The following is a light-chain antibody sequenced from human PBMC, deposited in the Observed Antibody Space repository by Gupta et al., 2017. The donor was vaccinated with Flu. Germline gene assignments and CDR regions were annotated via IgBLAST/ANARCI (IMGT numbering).Light chain of an antibody. CDR1: SGSASTSNY. Sequence: QTVVTQEPSFLVYPGGTVILSCGLSSGSASTSNYPSWYQQTPGQAPRTLIYSSDTRSSGVPDRFSGSILGNKAALTITGAQADDESDYYCRLYMGSGLNWVFGGGTKLTVL. CDR3: RLYMGSGLNWV. CDR2: SSD. J-gene: IGLJ3*02. V-gene: IGLV8-61*01.